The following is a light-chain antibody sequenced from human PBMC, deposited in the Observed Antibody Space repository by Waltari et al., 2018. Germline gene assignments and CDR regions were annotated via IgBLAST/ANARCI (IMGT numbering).Light chain of an antibody. Sequence: DIQMTQSPSTLSASIGDAVTITCRASQTVTNWLAWYPQKPGQAPKVLIYMASTLDSGVPSRFSGSGYGTHFTLTITSLQPDDVAAYHCQQYHTYPYTFGQGTKLEIK. CDR1: QTVTNW. J-gene: IGKJ2*01. V-gene: IGKV1-5*03. CDR3: QQYHTYPYT. CDR2: MAS.